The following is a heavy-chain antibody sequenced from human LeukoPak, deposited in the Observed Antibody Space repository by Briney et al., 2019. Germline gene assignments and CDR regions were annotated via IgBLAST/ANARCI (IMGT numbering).Heavy chain of an antibody. D-gene: IGHD6-13*01. CDR1: GYIFTDYY. Sequence: GASVKVSCKASGYIFTDYYMHWVRQAPGQGLEWMGWISAYNGNTNYAQKLQGRVTMTTDTSTSTAYMELRSLRSDDTAVYYCARDMAGGSWYALNFDYWGQGTLVTVSS. J-gene: IGHJ4*02. CDR2: ISAYNGNT. CDR3: ARDMAGGSWYALNFDY. V-gene: IGHV1-18*04.